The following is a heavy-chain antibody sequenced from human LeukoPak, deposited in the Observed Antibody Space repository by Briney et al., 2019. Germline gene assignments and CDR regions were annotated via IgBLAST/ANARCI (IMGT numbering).Heavy chain of an antibody. J-gene: IGHJ6*03. CDR1: GLMFSSRDW. Sequence: GGSLSLSCVASGLMFSSRDWMTWGRQAPGKGLEWVANIKQDGSEKNYVDTVKGRITITRDNAKNSVDLQMNRLIVEDTAVYYCARVAATGTGIFVNFYYSMDIWGKGTTVTISS. CDR3: ARVAATGTGIFVNFYYSMDI. V-gene: IGHV3-7*01. D-gene: IGHD6-13*01. CDR2: IKQDGSEK.